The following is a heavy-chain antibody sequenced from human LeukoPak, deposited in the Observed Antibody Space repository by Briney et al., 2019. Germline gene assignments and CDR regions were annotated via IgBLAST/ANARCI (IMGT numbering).Heavy chain of an antibody. V-gene: IGHV3-23*01. J-gene: IGHJ4*02. CDR3: AKGRESGVTTVIVDY. CDR2: ISGGDGTT. Sequence: GGSLRLSCAASGFTLSRYAMSWVRQAPGKGLEWVSVISGGDGTTYYADSVKGRFTISRDNSKNTLYLQMNSLRAEDTAVYYCAKGRESGVTTVIVDYWGQGTLVTVSS. D-gene: IGHD4-17*01. CDR1: GFTLSRYA.